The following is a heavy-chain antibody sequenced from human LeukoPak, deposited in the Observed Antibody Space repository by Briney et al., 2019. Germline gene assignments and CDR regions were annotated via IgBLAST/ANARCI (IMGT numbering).Heavy chain of an antibody. V-gene: IGHV3-23*01. Sequence: GGSLRLSCAAAGFTFTSNVMTGVRQAPGKGLEWVTTTTGRGATTDYADSVKGRFTISRDNSKNTLSLQMNSLRAEDTAVYYCARSWYFDLWGRGTLVTVS. CDR1: GFTFTSNV. CDR3: ARSWYFDL. CDR2: TTGRGATT. J-gene: IGHJ2*01.